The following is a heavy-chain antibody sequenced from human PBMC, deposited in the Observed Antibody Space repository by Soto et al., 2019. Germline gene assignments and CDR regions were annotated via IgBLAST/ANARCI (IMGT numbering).Heavy chain of an antibody. CDR1: GGSISSGGYY. D-gene: IGHD6-19*01. Sequence: QVQLQESGPGLVKPSQTLSLTCTVSGGSISSGGYYWSWIRQHPGKGLEWIGYIYYSGSTYYNPSLKSRVTISVDTSKNQFSLKLSSVTAADTAVYYCARVEVAVTEDAFDIWGQGTMVTVSS. CDR3: ARVEVAVTEDAFDI. J-gene: IGHJ3*02. CDR2: IYYSGST. V-gene: IGHV4-31*03.